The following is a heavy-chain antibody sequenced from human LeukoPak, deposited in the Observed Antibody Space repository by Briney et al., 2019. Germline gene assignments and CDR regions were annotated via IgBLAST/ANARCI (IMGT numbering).Heavy chain of an antibody. CDR2: IIPIFGTA. CDR1: GGTFSSYA. CDR3: ARGSSGYYYETLNDAFDI. Sequence: SVKVSCKASGGTFSSYAISWLRQAPGQGLEWMGGIIPIFGTANYAQKFQGRVTITTDESTSTAYMELSSLRSKDTAVYYCARGSSGYYYETLNDAFDIWGQGTMVTVSS. J-gene: IGHJ3*02. D-gene: IGHD3-22*01. V-gene: IGHV1-69*05.